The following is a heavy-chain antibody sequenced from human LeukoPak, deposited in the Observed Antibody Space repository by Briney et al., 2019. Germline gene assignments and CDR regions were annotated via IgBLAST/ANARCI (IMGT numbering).Heavy chain of an antibody. CDR1: GDSVSNKNTA. Sequence: SQILSLTCAISGDSVSNKNTAWNWIRQSPSRGLEWLGRTYYRSKWYNDYAASMKSRIIINADTSKNQFSLQLNSVILEDTAVYYCARKTGDFDYWGQGTLVTVSS. V-gene: IGHV6-1*01. J-gene: IGHJ4*02. CDR2: TYYRSKWYN. CDR3: ARKTGDFDY. D-gene: IGHD7-27*01.